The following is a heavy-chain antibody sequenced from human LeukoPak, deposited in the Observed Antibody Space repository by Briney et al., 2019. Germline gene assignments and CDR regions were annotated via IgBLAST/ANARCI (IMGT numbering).Heavy chain of an antibody. CDR3: DSPGAYGSGSPFDY. CDR2: ISAYNGNT. J-gene: IGHJ4*02. CDR1: GYTFTSHG. Sequence: APVKVSCKASGYTFTSHGISWVRQAPGQGHEWMGWISAYNGNTNYAQKLQGRVTMTTYTSTSTAYMELRSLRSDDAAVDYCDSPGAYGSGSPFDYWGQGTLVTVSS. D-gene: IGHD3-10*01. V-gene: IGHV1-18*01.